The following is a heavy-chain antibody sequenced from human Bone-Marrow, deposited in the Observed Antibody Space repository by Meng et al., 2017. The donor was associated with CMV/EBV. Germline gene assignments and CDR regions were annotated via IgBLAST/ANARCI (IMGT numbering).Heavy chain of an antibody. CDR1: GGSISSSSYY. V-gene: IGHV4-39*07. J-gene: IGHJ4*02. CDR2: IYYSGST. CDR3: ARRRGYCSSTSCYTFDY. Sequence: SETLSLTCTVSGGSISSSSYYWGWIRQPPGKGLEWIGSIYYSGSTYYNPSLKSRVTISVDTSKNQFSLKLSSVTAADTAVYYCARRRGYCSSTSCYTFDYWGQGTRVTGYS. D-gene: IGHD2-2*02.